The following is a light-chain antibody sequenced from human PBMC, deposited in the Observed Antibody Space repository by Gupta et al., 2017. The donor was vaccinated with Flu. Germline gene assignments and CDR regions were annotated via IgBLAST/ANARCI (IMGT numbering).Light chain of an antibody. V-gene: IGKV4-1*01. CDR3: QQHYSSPQIT. CDR2: WAS. J-gene: IGKJ5*01. CDR1: RSVLSSSNNKNC. Sequence: DIVMNQSPDSLAVSLGERATIKCKSSRSVLSSSNNKNCLSWYQHKAGQPPKLLIHWASTRESGVPDRFSGSGSGTDFTLTISSLQAEDVAVYYCQQHYSSPQITFGQGTRLEIK.